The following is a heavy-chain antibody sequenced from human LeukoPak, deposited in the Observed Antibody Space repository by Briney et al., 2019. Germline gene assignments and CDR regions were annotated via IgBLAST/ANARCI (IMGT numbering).Heavy chain of an antibody. D-gene: IGHD3-3*01. Sequence: GGSLRLSCAASGFTVSSNYMSWVRQAPGKGLEWVSVIYGGGSTYYADSVKGRFTISRDNSKNTLYLQMNSLRAEDTAVYYCARAVRFLEWYHDYHWGQGTLVTVSS. J-gene: IGHJ4*01. CDR1: GFTVSSNY. CDR3: ARAVRFLEWYHDYH. CDR2: IYGGGST. V-gene: IGHV3-66*01.